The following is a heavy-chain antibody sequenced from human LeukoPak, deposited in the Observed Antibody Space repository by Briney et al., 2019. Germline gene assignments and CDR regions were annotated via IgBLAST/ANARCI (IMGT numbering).Heavy chain of an antibody. D-gene: IGHD3-22*01. CDR2: ISSSGANT. V-gene: IGHV3-23*01. CDR3: ANKLGQNYED. CDR1: GFTLSNYA. J-gene: IGHJ4*02. Sequence: GGSLRLSCAASGFTLSNYAMTWARQTPGKGLEWVSAISSSGANTYYADSVKGRFTISRDNSKNTLYLQMSSLRAEDTAVYYCANKLGQNYEDWGQGALVTVSS.